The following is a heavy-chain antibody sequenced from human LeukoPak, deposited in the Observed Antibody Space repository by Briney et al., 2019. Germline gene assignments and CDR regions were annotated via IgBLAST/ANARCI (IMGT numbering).Heavy chain of an antibody. CDR2: IYYSGTT. CDR3: ARDQRADHYDNTGGIDY. V-gene: IGHV4-39*07. J-gene: IGHJ4*02. D-gene: IGHD3-22*01. CDR1: GASISSRRYY. Sequence: SETLSLTCTVSGASISSRRYYWGWIRQPPGKGLDWIAIIYYSGTTYYNPSLKSRVTISVDTSKNQFSLNLSSVTAADTAVYYCARDQRADHYDNTGGIDYWGQGTLVTVSS.